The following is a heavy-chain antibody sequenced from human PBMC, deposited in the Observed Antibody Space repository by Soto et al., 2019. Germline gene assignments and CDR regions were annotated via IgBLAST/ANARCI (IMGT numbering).Heavy chain of an antibody. CDR3: ARSGYDGSWVDANWFDP. V-gene: IGHV4-31*11. CDR1: GGSISSGGYS. J-gene: IGHJ5*02. CDR2: IYYSGST. Sequence: SETLSLTCAVSGGSISSGGYSWTWIRQHPGKGLEWIGYIYYSGSTYYKPSLKSRVTISVDTSKNQFSLKLSSVTAADTAVYYCARSGYDGSWVDANWFDPWGQGTLVTVSS. D-gene: IGHD5-12*01.